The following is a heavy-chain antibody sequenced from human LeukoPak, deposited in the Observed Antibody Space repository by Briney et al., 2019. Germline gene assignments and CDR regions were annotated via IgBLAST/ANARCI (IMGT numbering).Heavy chain of an antibody. CDR1: GYSISSDYF. V-gene: IGHV4-38-2*02. CDR3: ARVNYYGSGSNDY. CDR2: INHSGST. J-gene: IGHJ4*02. D-gene: IGHD3-10*01. Sequence: SETLSLTCTVAGYSISSDYFWGWIRQPPGKGLEWIGEINHSGSTNYNPSLKSRVTISVDTSKNQFSLKLSSVTAADTAVYYCARVNYYGSGSNDYWGQGTLVTVSS.